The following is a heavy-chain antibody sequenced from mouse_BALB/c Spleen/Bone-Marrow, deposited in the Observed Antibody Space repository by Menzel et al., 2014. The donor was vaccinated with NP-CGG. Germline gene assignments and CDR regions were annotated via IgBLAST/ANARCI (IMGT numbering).Heavy chain of an antibody. Sequence: QVQLQQSGAELVRPGPSVKVSCKASGYAFTNYLIEWVKQRPGQGLEWIGVINPGSGATNYNENFKGKATLTADKSSSTPYTQLSSLTSDDSAVYFCARRLTGTLYFDYWGQGTTLTVSS. D-gene: IGHD4-1*01. J-gene: IGHJ2*01. V-gene: IGHV1-54*03. CDR3: ARRLTGTLYFDY. CDR2: INPGSGAT. CDR1: GYAFTNYL.